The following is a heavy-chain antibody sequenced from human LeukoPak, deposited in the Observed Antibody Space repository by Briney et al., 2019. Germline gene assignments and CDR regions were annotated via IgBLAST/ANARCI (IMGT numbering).Heavy chain of an antibody. J-gene: IGHJ5*02. CDR1: GGSISRYY. D-gene: IGHD6-19*01. Sequence: SETLSLTCTVSGGSISRYYWSWIRQPPGKGLEWLGYIYYSGSTNYNPSLKSRVTISVDTSKNQFSLKLSSVTAADTAVYYCARDGSSGWYFNWFDPWGQGTLVTVSS. CDR3: ARDGSSGWYFNWFDP. V-gene: IGHV4-59*01. CDR2: IYYSGST.